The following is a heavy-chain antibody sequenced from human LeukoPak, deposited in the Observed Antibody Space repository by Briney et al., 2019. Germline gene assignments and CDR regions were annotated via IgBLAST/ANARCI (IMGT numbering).Heavy chain of an antibody. J-gene: IGHJ3*02. CDR1: GFTFSSYA. CDR2: IKQDGSEK. CDR3: ARASVSLRYFDWYENGAFDI. Sequence: PGWSLRLSCAASGFTFSSYAMSWVRQAPGKGLEWVANIKQDGSEKYYVDSVKGRFTISRDNAKNSLYLQMNSLRAEDTAVYYCARASVSLRYFDWYENGAFDIWGQGTMVTVSS. D-gene: IGHD3-9*01. V-gene: IGHV3-7*01.